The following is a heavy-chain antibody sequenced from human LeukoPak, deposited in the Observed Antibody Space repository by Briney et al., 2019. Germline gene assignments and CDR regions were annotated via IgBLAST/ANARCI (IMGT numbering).Heavy chain of an antibody. Sequence: PGGSLRLSCAASGFTFSSFTMHWVRQAPGKGLRWMAVISSDGSNKYYADSVKGRFTVSRDNSKNTLYLQMNSLRAEDTAVYYCAKEGRSGYYPDYWGQGTLVTVSS. J-gene: IGHJ4*02. CDR2: ISSDGSNK. CDR3: AKEGRSGYYPDY. D-gene: IGHD3-3*01. V-gene: IGHV3-30-3*01. CDR1: GFTFSSFT.